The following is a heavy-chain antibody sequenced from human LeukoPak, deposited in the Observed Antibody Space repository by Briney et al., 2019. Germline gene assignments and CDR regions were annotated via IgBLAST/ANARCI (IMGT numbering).Heavy chain of an antibody. Sequence: SETLSLTCTVSGASISSSSYYWGWIRQPPGKGLEWIGEINHSGSTNYNPSLKSRVTISVDTSKNQFSLKLSSVTAADTAVYYCARGGRNYYGSGRAFDYWGQGTLVTVSS. CDR1: GASISSSSYY. CDR3: ARGGRNYYGSGRAFDY. CDR2: INHSGST. V-gene: IGHV4-39*07. J-gene: IGHJ4*02. D-gene: IGHD3-10*01.